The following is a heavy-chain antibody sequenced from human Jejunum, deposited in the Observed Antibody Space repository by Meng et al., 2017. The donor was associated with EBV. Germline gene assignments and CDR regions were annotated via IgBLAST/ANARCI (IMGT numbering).Heavy chain of an antibody. D-gene: IGHD3-3*01. CDR3: ARYGSGYFPALWY. V-gene: IGHV4-4*02. CDR1: GDSISSSSW. Sequence: QWQLQWSRPGLVKPLATPSLTFAVSGDSISSSSWWSWVRQPPGKGLEWIGEIYHSGSTNYNPSLKSRVTISVDKSKNQFSLKLSSVTAADTAVYYCARYGSGYFPALWYWGQGTLVTVSS. CDR2: IYHSGST. J-gene: IGHJ4*02.